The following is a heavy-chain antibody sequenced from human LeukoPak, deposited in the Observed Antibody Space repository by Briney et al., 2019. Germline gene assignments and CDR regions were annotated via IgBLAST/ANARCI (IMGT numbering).Heavy chain of an antibody. CDR2: ISSLGSTI. CDR1: GFTFSGYY. J-gene: IGHJ4*02. CDR3: GRDKSD. Sequence: GGSLRLSCAASGFTFSGYYMSWIRQAPGKGLEWVSYISSLGSTIYYTDSVKGRFTISRDNAKNSLFLQMNSLRAEDTAVYYCGRDKSDWGPGTLVTVSS. V-gene: IGHV3-11*04.